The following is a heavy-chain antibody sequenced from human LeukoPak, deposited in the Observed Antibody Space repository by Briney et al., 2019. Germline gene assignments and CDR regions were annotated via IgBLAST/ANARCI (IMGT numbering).Heavy chain of an antibody. CDR2: ISGSGGST. V-gene: IGHV3-23*01. D-gene: IGHD6-13*01. CDR1: GFTFSSYS. Sequence: GGSLRLSCAASGFTFSSYSMNWVRQAPGKGLEWVSAISGSGGSTYYADSVKGRFTISRDNSKNTLYLQMNSLRAEDTAVYYCAKDAASDIKVPTKHIAAAAPDAFDIWGQGTMVTVSS. CDR3: AKDAASDIKVPTKHIAAAAPDAFDI. J-gene: IGHJ3*02.